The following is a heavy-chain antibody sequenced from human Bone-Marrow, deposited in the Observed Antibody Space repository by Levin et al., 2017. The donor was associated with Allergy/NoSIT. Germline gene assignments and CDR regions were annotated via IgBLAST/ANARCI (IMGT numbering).Heavy chain of an antibody. CDR1: GGSVSSGSYY. J-gene: IGHJ4*02. D-gene: IGHD4-23*01. CDR2: IYHSGST. Sequence: GSPRLSCTVSGGSVSSGSYYWSWIRQPPGTGLEWIAYIYHSGSTKYNPSLKSRVTISLDTSRNQFSLRLTSLTAADTAVYYCARGSYFGGLSFDCWGKGTLVTVSS. V-gene: IGHV4-61*01. CDR3: ARGSYFGGLSFDC.